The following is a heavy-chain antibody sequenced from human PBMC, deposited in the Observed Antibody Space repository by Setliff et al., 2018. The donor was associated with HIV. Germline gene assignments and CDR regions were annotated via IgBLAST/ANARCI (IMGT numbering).Heavy chain of an antibody. CDR3: ARGVASYYYYMDV. J-gene: IGHJ6*03. V-gene: IGHV1-69*06. CDR2: IIPLFDTT. D-gene: IGHD5-12*01. CDR1: GDTFSSYA. Sequence: SVMVSCKASGDTFSSYAISWVRQAPGQGLQWMGRIIPLFDTTHYAQRFQGRVTITADKSTSTAHMELRSLRSEDTAVYYCARGVASYYYYMDVWGKGTTVTVSS.